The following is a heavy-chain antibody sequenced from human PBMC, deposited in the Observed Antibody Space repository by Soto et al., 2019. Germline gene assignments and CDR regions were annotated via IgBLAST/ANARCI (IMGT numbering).Heavy chain of an antibody. CDR3: VRFWPPPDYNILTIYTDAFDY. V-gene: IGHV4-39*01. CDR1: GGSITIDSYF. Sequence: SETLSLTCSVYGGSITIDSYFWGWIRQSPEKGLEWIASISYSGNTYYNPTLKSRVSISVDTSKSHFSLRLSSVTAADAAVYYCVRFWPPPDYNILTIYTDAFDYWGQGTLVTVSS. D-gene: IGHD3-9*01. J-gene: IGHJ4*02. CDR2: ISYSGNT.